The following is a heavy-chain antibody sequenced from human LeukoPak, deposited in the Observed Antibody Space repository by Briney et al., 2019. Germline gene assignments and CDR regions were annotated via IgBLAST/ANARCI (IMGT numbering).Heavy chain of an antibody. D-gene: IGHD3-22*01. CDR2: ISWNSVNR. V-gene: IGHV3-9*01. CDR3: AKSTWQYHYDGQIDQ. J-gene: IGHJ4*02. CDR1: GFIFDNYG. Sequence: GGSLRLSRSASGFIFDNYGMHWVRQFPGKDLEWVAGISWNSVNRDYGDSVKGRFTISRDNAKGSLYLQMNSLKLEDTALYYCAKSTWQYHYDGQIDQWGQGTLVTVS.